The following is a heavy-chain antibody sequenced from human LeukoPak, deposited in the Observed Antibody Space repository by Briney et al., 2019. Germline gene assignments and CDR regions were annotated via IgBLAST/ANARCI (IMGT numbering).Heavy chain of an antibody. Sequence: GGSLRLSCAASGFTFSSYGMHWVRQAPGKGLEWVAVISYDGSNKYYADSVKGRFTISRDNSKNTLYLQMNSLRAEDTAVYYCAKTFLLVEKTMDYWGQGTLVTVSS. CDR2: ISYDGSNK. CDR3: AKTFLLVEKTMDY. J-gene: IGHJ4*02. D-gene: IGHD2-8*02. V-gene: IGHV3-30*18. CDR1: GFTFSSYG.